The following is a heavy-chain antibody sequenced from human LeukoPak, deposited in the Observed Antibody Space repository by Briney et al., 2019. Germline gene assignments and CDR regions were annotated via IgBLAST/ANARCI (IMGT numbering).Heavy chain of an antibody. D-gene: IGHD2-2*01. J-gene: IGHJ5*02. Sequence: PGGSLRLSCAASGFTFSSCWMHWVRQAPGKGLVWVSRINSDGSSTSYADSVRGRFTISRDNAKNTLYLQMNSLRAEDTAVYYCARDREGGSTSCYHAWGQGTLVTVSS. CDR3: ARDREGGSTSCYHA. CDR1: GFTFSSCW. V-gene: IGHV3-74*01. CDR2: INSDGSST.